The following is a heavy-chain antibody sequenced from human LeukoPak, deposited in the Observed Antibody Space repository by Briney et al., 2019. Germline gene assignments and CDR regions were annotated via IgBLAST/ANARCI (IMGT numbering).Heavy chain of an antibody. CDR3: AREVDYYDTSDYFPLGY. CDR1: GYTFTDYY. J-gene: IGHJ4*02. CDR2: INPNNGGT. D-gene: IGHD3-22*01. V-gene: IGHV1-2*02. Sequence: ASVKVSCKASGYTFTDYYIHWVRQAPGQGLEWMGWINPNNGGTNYARRFQGRVTMTRDTSISTAYMELSRLRSDDTAVYYCAREVDYYDTSDYFPLGYWGQGTLVTVSS.